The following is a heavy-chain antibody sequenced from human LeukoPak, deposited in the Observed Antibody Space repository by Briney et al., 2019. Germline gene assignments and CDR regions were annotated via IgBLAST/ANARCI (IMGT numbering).Heavy chain of an antibody. CDR2: ISSSSSTI. V-gene: IGHV3-48*01. J-gene: IGHJ6*03. CDR3: ARAGSTSCCDYYMDV. D-gene: IGHD2-2*01. CDR1: GFTFSSYS. Sequence: GGSLRLSCAASGFTFSSYSMNWVRQAPGKGLEWVSYISSSSSTIYYADSVKGRFTISRDNAKNSLYLQMNSLRAEDTAVYYCARAGSTSCCDYYMDVWGKGTTVTVSS.